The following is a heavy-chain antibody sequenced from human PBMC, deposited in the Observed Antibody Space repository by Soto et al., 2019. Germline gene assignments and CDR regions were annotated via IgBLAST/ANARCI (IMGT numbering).Heavy chain of an antibody. CDR2: IGTAGDA. CDR3: PRAFITGVLDY. Sequence: EVQLVESGGGLVQPGGSLRLSCAASGFTFSSYDMHWVRQVTGKGLEWVSAIGTAGDAYYPNSVKGRFTISRENAKNSLYLQMNSLRAGDTAVYYCPRAFITGVLDYWGQGTLVTVSS. CDR1: GFTFSSYD. D-gene: IGHD3-10*01. J-gene: IGHJ4*02. V-gene: IGHV3-13*04.